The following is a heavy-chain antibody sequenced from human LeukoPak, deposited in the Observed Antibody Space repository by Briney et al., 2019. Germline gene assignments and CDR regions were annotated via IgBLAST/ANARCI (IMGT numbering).Heavy chain of an antibody. V-gene: IGHV1-69*04. CDR2: IIPILGIT. CDR1: GYTFTSYG. J-gene: IGHJ3*02. CDR3: ARAHYYGEANDAFDI. D-gene: IGHD4-17*01. Sequence: ASVKVSCKASGYTFTSYGISWVRQAPGQGLEWMGRIIPILGITNYAQKFQGRVTITADKSTSTAYMELSSLRSEDTAVYYCARAHYYGEANDAFDIWGQGTMVTVSS.